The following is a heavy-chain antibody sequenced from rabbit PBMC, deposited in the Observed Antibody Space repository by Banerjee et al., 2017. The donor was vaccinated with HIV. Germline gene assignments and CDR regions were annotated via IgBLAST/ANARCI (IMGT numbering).Heavy chain of an antibody. CDR2: IYAGSANST. V-gene: IGHV1S40*01. D-gene: IGHD8-1*01. CDR3: ARDLGGSSDL. Sequence: QSLEESGGDLVKPGASLTLTCTASGFTLSSYWMCWVRQAPGKGLEWIACIYAGSANSTCYATWAKGRFTISKTSSTTVTLQMTSLTAADTTTYFCARDLGGSSDLWGQGTLVT. CDR1: GFTLSSYW. J-gene: IGHJ3*01.